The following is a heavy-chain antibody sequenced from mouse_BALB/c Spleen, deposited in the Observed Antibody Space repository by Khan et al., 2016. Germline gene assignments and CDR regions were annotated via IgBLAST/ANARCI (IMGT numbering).Heavy chain of an antibody. D-gene: IGHD2-4*01. V-gene: IGHV4-1*02. CDR3: ARCDYYGYSDV. CDR1: GFDFSRYW. J-gene: IGHJ1*01. CDR2: INPDSSTI. Sequence: EVKLEESGGGLVQPGGSLKLSCTASGFDFSRYWMSWVRQAPGKGLEWIGEINPDSSTINYTPSLKDKFLISRDNAKTPLYLQSRKVRSEDTALHYCARCDYYGYSDVGGAGTTGTVTS.